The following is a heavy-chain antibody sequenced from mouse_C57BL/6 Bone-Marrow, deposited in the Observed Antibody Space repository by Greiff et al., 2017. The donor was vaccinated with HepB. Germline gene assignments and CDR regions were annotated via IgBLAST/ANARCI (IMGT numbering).Heavy chain of an antibody. Sequence: VQLQQSGAELVRPGTSVKMSCKASGYTFTNYWIGWAKQRPGHGLEWIGDIYPGGGYTNYNEKFKGKATLTADKSSSTAYMQFSSLTSEDSAIYYCARGDYGSSMDYWGQGTSVTVSS. J-gene: IGHJ4*01. CDR3: ARGDYGSSMDY. CDR1: GYTFTNYW. CDR2: IYPGGGYT. D-gene: IGHD1-1*01. V-gene: IGHV1-63*01.